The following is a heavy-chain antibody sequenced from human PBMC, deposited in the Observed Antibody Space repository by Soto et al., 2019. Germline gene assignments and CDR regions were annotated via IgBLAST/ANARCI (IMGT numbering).Heavy chain of an antibody. CDR2: IYYSGST. J-gene: IGHJ4*02. CDR3: ARVGGFGATTIDY. D-gene: IGHD3-10*01. V-gene: IGHV4-30-4*01. CDR1: GGSISSGDYY. Sequence: QVQLQESGPGLVKPSQTLSLTCTVSGGSISSGDYYWSWIRQPPGKGLEWIGYIYYSGSTYYNPSLTIRVTISVDTSKNQFALKLSSVTAADTGVYYCARVGGFGATTIDYWGQGNLVTVSS.